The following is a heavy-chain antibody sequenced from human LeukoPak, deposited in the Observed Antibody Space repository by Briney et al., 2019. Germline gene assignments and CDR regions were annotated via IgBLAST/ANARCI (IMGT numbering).Heavy chain of an antibody. CDR3: ARPRDGYNWFDY. Sequence: ASVKVSCKASGYTLTGYYMHWVRQAPGQGLEWMGWINPNSGGTNYAQKFQGRVTMTRDTSISTAYMELSRLRSDDTAVYYCARPRDGYNWFDYWGQGTLVTVSS. J-gene: IGHJ4*02. V-gene: IGHV1-2*02. D-gene: IGHD5-24*01. CDR2: INPNSGGT. CDR1: GYTLTGYY.